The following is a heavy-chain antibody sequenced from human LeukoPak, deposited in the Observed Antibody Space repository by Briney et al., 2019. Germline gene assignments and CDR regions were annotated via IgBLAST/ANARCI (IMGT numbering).Heavy chain of an antibody. V-gene: IGHV4-39*01. J-gene: IGHJ4*02. D-gene: IGHD2-15*01. Sequence: SETLSLTCTVSGGSISSSSYYWGWIRQPPGKGMEWIGSIYYSGSTYYNPSLKSRVTISVDTSKNQFSLKLSSVTAADTAVYYCARMVVDLNFDYWGQGTLVTVSS. CDR1: GGSISSSSYY. CDR2: IYYSGST. CDR3: ARMVVDLNFDY.